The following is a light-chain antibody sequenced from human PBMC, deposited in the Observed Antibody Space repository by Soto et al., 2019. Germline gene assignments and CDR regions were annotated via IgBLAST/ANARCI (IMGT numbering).Light chain of an antibody. Sequence: DIVMTQSPDSLAVSLGERATINCKSSQSVLYSSNNKNHLAWYQQKSGQPPRLLIYDASRRATGIPARFSGGGSGTAFTLTISRVEPEDSAVYFCQQTFHSPRTFGQGTRLEIK. CDR2: DAS. J-gene: IGKJ2*01. CDR1: QSVLYSSNNKNH. CDR3: QQTFHSPRT. V-gene: IGKV4-1*01.